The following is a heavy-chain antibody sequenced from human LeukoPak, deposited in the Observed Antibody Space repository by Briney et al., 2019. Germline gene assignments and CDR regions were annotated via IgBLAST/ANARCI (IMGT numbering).Heavy chain of an antibody. CDR2: ISGSGGST. CDR1: GFTFSSYA. Sequence: GGSLRLSCAASGFTFSSYAMSWVRQAPGKGLEWVSAISGSGGSTYYADSVKGRFTISRDNSKNTLYLQMNSLRAEDTAVYYCAKELSSGWPYYYYGMDVWGQGTTVTVSS. J-gene: IGHJ6*02. V-gene: IGHV3-23*01. D-gene: IGHD6-19*01. CDR3: AKELSSGWPYYYYGMDV.